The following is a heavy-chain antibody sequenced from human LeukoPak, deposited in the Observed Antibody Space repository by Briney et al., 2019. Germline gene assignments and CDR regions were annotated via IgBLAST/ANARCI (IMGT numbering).Heavy chain of an antibody. J-gene: IGHJ3*02. D-gene: IGHD1-14*01. V-gene: IGHV4-38-2*02. CDR1: DYSISSGYY. CDR2: IYYSGNT. Sequence: FETLSLTCTVSDYSISSGYYWGWLRQPPAKGLSWIGSIYYSGNTYYNPSLKSRVSMSVDTSKNQFSLKLSSVTAADTAVYYCARDRASGRAFDIWGQGTTVTVSS. CDR3: ARDRASGRAFDI.